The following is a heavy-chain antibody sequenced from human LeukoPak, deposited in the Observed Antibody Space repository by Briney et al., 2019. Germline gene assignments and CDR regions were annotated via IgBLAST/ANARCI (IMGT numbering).Heavy chain of an antibody. V-gene: IGHV3-7*03. CDR1: GFTFSSYW. CDR2: IKQDGSEK. J-gene: IGHJ6*02. Sequence: GGSLRLSCAASGFTFSSYWMSWVRQAPGKGLEWVANIKQDGSEKYYVDSVKGRFTISRDNAKNSLYLQMNSLRAEDTALYYCAKDPKTYYYYYGMDVWGQGTTVTVSS. CDR3: AKDPKTYYYYYGMDV.